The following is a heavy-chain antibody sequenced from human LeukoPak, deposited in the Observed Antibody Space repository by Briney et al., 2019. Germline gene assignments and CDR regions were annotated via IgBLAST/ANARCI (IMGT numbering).Heavy chain of an antibody. CDR3: ARSSIIAAAGPYYFDY. CDR1: GGTFSSYT. Sequence: ASVKVSCKASGGTFSSYTISWVRQAPGQGLEWMEGIIPIFGTANYAQKFQGRVTITADESTSTAYMELSSLRSEDTAVYYCARSSIIAAAGPYYFDYWGQGTLVTVSS. V-gene: IGHV1-69*13. CDR2: IIPIFGTA. D-gene: IGHD6-13*01. J-gene: IGHJ4*02.